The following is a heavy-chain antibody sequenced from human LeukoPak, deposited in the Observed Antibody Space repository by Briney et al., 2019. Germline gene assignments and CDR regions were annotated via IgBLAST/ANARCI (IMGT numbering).Heavy chain of an antibody. CDR1: GGSISSYY. D-gene: IGHD3-16*02. J-gene: IGHJ6*04. CDR2: VYYSGGT. V-gene: IGHV4-59*13. Sequence: SETLSLTCTVSGGSISSYYWSWIRQPPGEGLGWIGYVYYSGGTNYNPSLKSRVTISVDTSKNQFSLKLSSVTAADTAVYYCATSVTFGGVIASYYYYGMDVWGKGTTVTVSS. CDR3: ATSVTFGGVIASYYYYGMDV.